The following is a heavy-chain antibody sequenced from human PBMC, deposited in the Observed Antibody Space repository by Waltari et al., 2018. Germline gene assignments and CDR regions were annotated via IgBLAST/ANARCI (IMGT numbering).Heavy chain of an antibody. J-gene: IGHJ4*02. Sequence: QVQLVESGGGVVQPGRSLRLSCAASGLPFSRYGMHWVRQAPGKGREWVEVIWYEGSNKYYADSVKGRFTISRDNSKNTLYLQMNSLRAEDTAVYYCARDGQQLFDYWGQGTLVTVSS. CDR1: GLPFSRYG. V-gene: IGHV3-33*01. D-gene: IGHD6-13*01. CDR2: IWYEGSNK. CDR3: ARDGQQLFDY.